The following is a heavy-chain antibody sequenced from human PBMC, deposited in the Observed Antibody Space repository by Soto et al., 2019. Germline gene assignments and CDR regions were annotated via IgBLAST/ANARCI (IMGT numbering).Heavy chain of an antibody. CDR2: IYYSGST. CDR3: AGEQRWLQSKLEY. Sequence: PSETLSLTCTVSGGSVSSGSYYWSWIRQPPGKGLEWIGYIYYSGSTNYNPSLRSRVTISVDTSKNQFSLKLSYVTAADTAVYYCAGEQRWLQSKLEYWGQGTLVTVSS. V-gene: IGHV4-61*01. J-gene: IGHJ4*02. D-gene: IGHD5-12*01. CDR1: GGSVSSGSYY.